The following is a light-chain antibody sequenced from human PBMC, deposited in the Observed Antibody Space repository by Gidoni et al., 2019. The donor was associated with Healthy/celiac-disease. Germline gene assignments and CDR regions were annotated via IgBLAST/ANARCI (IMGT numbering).Light chain of an antibody. V-gene: IGLV3-19*01. J-gene: IGLJ2*01. CDR1: SLRSYY. Sequence: SSALTPDPAVSVALGPTVRITCQGDSLRSYYASGYQEKPGQAPVLVIYGKNNRPSGIPVRFSGSSSGNTASLTITEAQAEDEADDYCNSRDSSGNHVVFGGGTKLTVL. CDR2: GKN. CDR3: NSRDSSGNHVV.